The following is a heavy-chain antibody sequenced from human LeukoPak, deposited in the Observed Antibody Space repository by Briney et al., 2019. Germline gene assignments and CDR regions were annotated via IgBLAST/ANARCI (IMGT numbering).Heavy chain of an antibody. CDR1: GFTFSTYA. Sequence: GGSLRLSCAASGFTFSTYAMSWVRQAPGKGLEWVSGLSGSGGSTHYADSVKGRFTISRDNSKNTLYLQMNSLRAEDTAVYYCYTDIVTVPAPDYWGQGALVTVSS. CDR2: LSGSGGST. J-gene: IGHJ4*02. V-gene: IGHV3-23*01. CDR3: YTDIVTVPAPDY. D-gene: IGHD2-2*01.